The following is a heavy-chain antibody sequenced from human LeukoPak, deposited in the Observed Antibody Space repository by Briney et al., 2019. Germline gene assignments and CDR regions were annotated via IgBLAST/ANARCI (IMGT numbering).Heavy chain of an antibody. J-gene: IGHJ4*02. CDR1: GGTFSSYA. D-gene: IGHD3-22*01. V-gene: IGHV1-69*13. Sequence: ASVKVSCKASGGTFSSYAISWVRQAPGQGLEWMGGIIPIFGTANYAQKFQGRVTITADESTSTAYMELSSLRSDDTAVYYCARGYYDSSGYYLFDYWGQGTLVTVSS. CDR3: ARGYYDSSGYYLFDY. CDR2: IIPIFGTA.